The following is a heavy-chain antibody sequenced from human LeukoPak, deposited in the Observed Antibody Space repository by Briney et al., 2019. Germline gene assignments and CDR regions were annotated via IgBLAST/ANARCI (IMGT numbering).Heavy chain of an antibody. J-gene: IGHJ6*02. Sequence: SQTLSLTCTVSGGSISSGGYYWSWIRQHPGKGLEWIGYIYYSGSTYYNPALKSRVTISVDTSKNQFSLKLSSVTAADTAVYYCARVGYCSSTSCYDDYYNYGMDVWGQGTTVTVSS. D-gene: IGHD2-2*01. CDR1: GGSISSGGYY. V-gene: IGHV4-31*03. CDR2: IYYSGST. CDR3: ARVGYCSSTSCYDDYYNYGMDV.